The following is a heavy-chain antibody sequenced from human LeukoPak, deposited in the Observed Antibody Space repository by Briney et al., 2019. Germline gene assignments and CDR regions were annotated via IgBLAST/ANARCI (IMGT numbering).Heavy chain of an antibody. D-gene: IGHD3-22*01. V-gene: IGHV4-59*08. CDR1: GFTFSSYA. Sequence: GSLRLSCAASGFTFSSYAMSWIRQPPGKGLEWIGYIYYSGSTNYNPSLKSRVTISVDTSKNQFSLKLSSVTAADTAVYYCARHGKNYYDSSGIGDFDYWGQGTLVTVSS. J-gene: IGHJ4*02. CDR3: ARHGKNYYDSSGIGDFDY. CDR2: IYYSGST.